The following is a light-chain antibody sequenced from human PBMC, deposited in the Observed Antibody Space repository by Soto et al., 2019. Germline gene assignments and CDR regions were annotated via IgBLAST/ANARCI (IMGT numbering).Light chain of an antibody. CDR1: QSISNY. J-gene: IGKJ3*01. CDR3: QQSYSYPVT. Sequence: DIQVTQSPSSLSASLRDRVTITCRASQSISNYLNWYQQKPGKAPKLLIYAASSLQSGVPSRFSGSGSGTDFTLTISSLQPEDFATYYCQQSYSYPVTFGPGTKVDIK. CDR2: AAS. V-gene: IGKV1-39*01.